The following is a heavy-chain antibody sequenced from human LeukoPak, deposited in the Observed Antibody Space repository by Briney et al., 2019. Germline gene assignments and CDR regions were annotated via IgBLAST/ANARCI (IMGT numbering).Heavy chain of an antibody. CDR3: ARTYYDILTGPGYYYMDV. CDR2: ISSSSSYI. V-gene: IGHV3-21*01. J-gene: IGHJ6*03. CDR1: GFTFSSYS. Sequence: AGGSLRLSCAASGFTFSSYSMNWVRQAPGMGLEWVSSISSSSSYIYYADSVKGRFTISRDNAKNSLYLQMNSLRAEDTAVYYCARTYYDILTGPGYYYMDVWGKGTTVTVSS. D-gene: IGHD3-9*01.